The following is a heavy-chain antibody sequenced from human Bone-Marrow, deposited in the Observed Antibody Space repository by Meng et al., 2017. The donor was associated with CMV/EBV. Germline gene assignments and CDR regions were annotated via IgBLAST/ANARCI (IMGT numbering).Heavy chain of an antibody. CDR1: GYTFTGYY. V-gene: IGHV1-2*02. J-gene: IGHJ4*02. D-gene: IGHD1-26*01. Sequence: ASVKVSCKASGYTFTGYYMHWVRQAPGQGLEWMGWINPNSGGTNYAQKFQGRVTMTRDTSISTAYMELSRLRSDDTAVYYCARLSFVGDSGGYLGERLDYWGQGTLVTVSS. CDR2: INPNSGGT. CDR3: ARLSFVGDSGGYLGERLDY.